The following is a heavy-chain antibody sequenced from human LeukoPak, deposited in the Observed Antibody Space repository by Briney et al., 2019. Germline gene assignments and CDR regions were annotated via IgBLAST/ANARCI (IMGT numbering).Heavy chain of an antibody. CDR3: AKDLAAAGNSDY. CDR1: GFTFSSYG. J-gene: IGHJ4*02. V-gene: IGHV3-33*06. D-gene: IGHD6-13*01. Sequence: GGSLRLSCAASGFTFSSYGMHWVRQAPGKGLEWVAVIWYDGSNKYCADSVKGRFTISRDNSKNTLYLQMNSLRAEDTAVYYCAKDLAAAGNSDYWSQGTLVTVSS. CDR2: IWYDGSNK.